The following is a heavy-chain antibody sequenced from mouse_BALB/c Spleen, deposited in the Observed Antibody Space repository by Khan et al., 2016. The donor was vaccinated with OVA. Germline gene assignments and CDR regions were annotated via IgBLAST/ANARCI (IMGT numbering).Heavy chain of an antibody. V-gene: IGHV1S81*02. CDR1: GYTFTSFY. D-gene: IGHD1-1*02. Sequence: QVQLKQSGAELVKPGASVRLSCKASGYTFTSFYLYWVKQRPGQGLEWIGDINPNNGGTNFNERFKSKATLTVDKSSNTAYMQLSSLTSEDSAVYYCTRSGYGAFAYWGQGTLVTVSA. CDR2: INPNNGGT. CDR3: TRSGYGAFAY. J-gene: IGHJ3*01.